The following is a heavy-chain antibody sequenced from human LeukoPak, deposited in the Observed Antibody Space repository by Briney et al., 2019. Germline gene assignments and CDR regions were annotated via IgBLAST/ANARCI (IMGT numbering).Heavy chain of an antibody. Sequence: GGSLRLSCAASGFTFSSSAMNWVRQAPGKGLEWVSYISSSSGAIYYADSVKGRFTISRDNAGNSLYLQMNSLRAEDTAVYYCAKLVAYSPTLLWGQGALVTVSS. V-gene: IGHV3-48*04. D-gene: IGHD2-15*01. CDR2: ISSSSGAI. CDR3: AKLVAYSPTLL. J-gene: IGHJ4*02. CDR1: GFTFSSSA.